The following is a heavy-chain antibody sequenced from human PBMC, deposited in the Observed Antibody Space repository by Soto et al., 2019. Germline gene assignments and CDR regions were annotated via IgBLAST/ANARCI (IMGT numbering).Heavy chain of an antibody. CDR2: ISHSGST. CDR1: GGSFSGYY. J-gene: IGHJ4*02. D-gene: IGHD2-8*02. CDR3: ARDKITGLFDY. Sequence: QVQLQQWGAGLLKPSETLSLTCAVYGGSFSGYYWTWIRQPPGTGLEWIGEISHSGSTNYNSSLKSRVSIAVDTAKNQFSLKLTSVTAAGTAVYYCARDKITGLFDYWGQGTLVTGSS. V-gene: IGHV4-34*01.